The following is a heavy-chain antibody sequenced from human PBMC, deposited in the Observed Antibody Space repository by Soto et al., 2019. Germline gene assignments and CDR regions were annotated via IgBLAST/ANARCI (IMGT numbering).Heavy chain of an antibody. CDR2: INPNSGGT. J-gene: IGHJ5*02. Sequence: QVQLVQSGAEVKKPGASVKVSCKASGYTFTGYYMHWVRQAPGQGLEWMGWINPNSGGTNYAQKFQGRGPMTRDTSISTAYMELSRLRSDDTAVYYCARGQYNWNRAGGWFDPWGQGTLVTVSS. CDR1: GYTFTGYY. V-gene: IGHV1-2*02. D-gene: IGHD1-20*01. CDR3: ARGQYNWNRAGGWFDP.